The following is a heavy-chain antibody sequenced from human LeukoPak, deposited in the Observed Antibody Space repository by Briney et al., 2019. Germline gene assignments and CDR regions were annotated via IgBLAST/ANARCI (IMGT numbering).Heavy chain of an antibody. CDR2: IIPIFGTA. J-gene: IGHJ4*02. CDR1: GGTFSSYA. V-gene: IGHV1-69*01. Sequence: SVMVSCKASGGTFSSYAIGWVRQAPGQGLEWMGGIIPIFGTANYAQKFQGRVTITADESTSTAYVELSSLRSEDTAVYYCARVYHGESFDYWGQGTLVTVSS. D-gene: IGHD3-10*01. CDR3: ARVYHGESFDY.